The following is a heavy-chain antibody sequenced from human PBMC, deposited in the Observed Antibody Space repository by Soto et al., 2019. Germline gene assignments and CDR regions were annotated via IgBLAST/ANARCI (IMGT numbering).Heavy chain of an antibody. J-gene: IGHJ6*02. V-gene: IGHV1-69*13. CDR2: IIPIFGTA. Sequence: SVKVSCKASGGTFSSYAISWVRQAHGQGLEWMGGIIPIFGTANYAQKFQGRVTITADESTSTAYMELSSLRSEDTAVYYFASLALSGSSFYDYYGMDVWGQGTTVTVSS. D-gene: IGHD1-26*01. CDR1: GGTFSSYA. CDR3: ASLALSGSSFYDYYGMDV.